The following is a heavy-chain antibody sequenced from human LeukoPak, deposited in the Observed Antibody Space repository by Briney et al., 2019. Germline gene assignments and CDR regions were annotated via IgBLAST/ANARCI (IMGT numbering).Heavy chain of an antibody. D-gene: IGHD3-22*01. CDR2: MYYSGST. V-gene: IGHV4-30-4*01. Sequence: SETLSLTCTVSGGSISSGDYYWSWLRQPPGQDLEWIAYMYYSGSTYYNPSLKSRVTMSADTSKNQLSLKLSSVAAADTAVYYCATPYYYDCRIDPWGQGILVTVSS. CDR3: ATPYYYDCRIDP. CDR1: GGSISSGDYY. J-gene: IGHJ5*02.